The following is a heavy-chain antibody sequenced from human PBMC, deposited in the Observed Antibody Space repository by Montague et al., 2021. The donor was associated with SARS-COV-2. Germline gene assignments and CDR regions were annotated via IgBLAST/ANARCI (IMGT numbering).Heavy chain of an antibody. CDR3: ARLRGGTPGEH. V-gene: IGHV4-39*07. J-gene: IGHJ4*02. CDR1: GGSISDSNFD. CDR2: LYYSGAT. D-gene: IGHD2-21*01. Sequence: SETLSPTPTVSGGSISDSNFDWGWIRQPPGKGLEWIGTLYYSGATYYXPSLKSRVTTSMDTSKNQFSLKLTSAIAADTAVYYCARLRGGTPGEHWGQGALVTVSS.